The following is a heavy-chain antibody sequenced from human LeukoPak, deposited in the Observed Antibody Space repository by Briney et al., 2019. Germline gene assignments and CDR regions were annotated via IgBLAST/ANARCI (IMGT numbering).Heavy chain of an antibody. J-gene: IGHJ4*02. D-gene: IGHD3-16*02. CDR2: IYYSGST. CDR3: ARHRGAYDYVWGSYHQTGWFDY. CDR1: GGSISSSSYY. Sequence: SETLSLTCTVSGGSISSSSYYLGWIRQPPGKGLEGIGSIYYSGSTYYNPSLKSRVTISVDTSKNQCSLKLSSVTAADTAVYYCARHRGAYDYVWGSYHQTGWFDYWGQGTLVTVSS. V-gene: IGHV4-39*01.